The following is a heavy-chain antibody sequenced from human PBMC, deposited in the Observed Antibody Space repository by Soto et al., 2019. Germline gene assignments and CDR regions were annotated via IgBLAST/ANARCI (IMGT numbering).Heavy chain of an antibody. CDR2: TSNNGDRT. D-gene: IGHD6-19*01. CDR1: GFTFSDHA. Sequence: GGSLRLSCAVSGFTFSDHAMAWVRQAPGKGLEWVATTSNNGDRTFYADSVRGQFTVSRDRSNNTLYLQMNSLRAEDTAVYFCARPPLYSNGGYFDSWGQGTLVTVSS. J-gene: IGHJ4*02. CDR3: ARPPLYSNGGYFDS. V-gene: IGHV3-23*01.